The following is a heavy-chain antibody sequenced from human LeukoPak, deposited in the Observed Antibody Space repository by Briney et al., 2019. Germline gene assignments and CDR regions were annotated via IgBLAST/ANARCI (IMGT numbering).Heavy chain of an antibody. D-gene: IGHD3-22*01. CDR2: IIPIFGTA. Sequence: SVKVSCKASGGTFSSYAIGWVRQAPGQGLEWMGGIIPIFGTANYAQKFQGRVTITADESTSTAYMELSSLRSEDTAVYYCARVSPYYYDSSGYYNWFDPWGQGTLVTVSS. CDR3: ARVSPYYYDSSGYYNWFDP. V-gene: IGHV1-69*13. CDR1: GGTFSSYA. J-gene: IGHJ5*02.